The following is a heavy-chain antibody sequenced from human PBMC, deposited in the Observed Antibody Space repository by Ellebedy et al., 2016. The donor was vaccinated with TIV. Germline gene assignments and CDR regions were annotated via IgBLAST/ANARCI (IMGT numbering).Heavy chain of an antibody. V-gene: IGHV4-34*01. CDR1: GFTFSRYA. CDR3: ARARGISRYFDWPTSPPYI. CDR2: INRSGRP. D-gene: IGHD3-9*01. Sequence: ESLKISCAASGFTFSRYAMSWVRQAPGKGLEWIGEINRSGRPNYNPSLKSRVNISVDTSNNQLSLNLSSVTAADTAVYYCARARGISRYFDWPTSPPYIWGQGTMVTVSS. J-gene: IGHJ3*02.